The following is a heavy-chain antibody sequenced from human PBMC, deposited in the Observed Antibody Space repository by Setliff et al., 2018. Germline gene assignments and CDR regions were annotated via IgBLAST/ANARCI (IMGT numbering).Heavy chain of an antibody. Sequence: SETLSLTCTVSGGSISSGNYFWGWIRQPPGKGLEWIVSVPKGGTPKYNGSLESRVTISPDTSKRRFSLKLGSVSAADTAVYYCARGRDVFPVPPYMDVWAEGTTVTVSS. CDR1: GGSISSGNYF. CDR2: VPKGGTP. CDR3: ARGRDVFPVPPYMDV. J-gene: IGHJ6*03. D-gene: IGHD3-10*02. V-gene: IGHV4-39*02.